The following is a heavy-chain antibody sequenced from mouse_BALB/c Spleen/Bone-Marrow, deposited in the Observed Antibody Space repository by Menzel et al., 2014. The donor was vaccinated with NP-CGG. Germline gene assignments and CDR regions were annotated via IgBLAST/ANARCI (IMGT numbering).Heavy chain of an antibody. Sequence: EVKLVEPGGGLVKPGGSLKLSCAASGFTFSNYVMSWVRQTPEKRLEWVASITTGGSTYYPDSVKGRFTIARANTRNILHLKMSSLRSEETALYYCARGRGGYYEFAYWGQGTLVTVSA. D-gene: IGHD2-3*01. CDR1: GFTFSNYV. J-gene: IGHJ3*01. V-gene: IGHV5-6-5*01. CDR3: ARGRGGYYEFAY. CDR2: ITTGGST.